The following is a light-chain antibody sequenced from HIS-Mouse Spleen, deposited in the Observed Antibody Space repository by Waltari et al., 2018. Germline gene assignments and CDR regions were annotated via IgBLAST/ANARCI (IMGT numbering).Light chain of an antibody. CDR1: SSAVGSYNL. Sequence: QSALTQPASVSGSPGQSITISCTGTSSAVGSYNLVSWYQQHPGNAPKLMSYDGSKRPCVVSNRFTCSKYGNTAPLTISELQAEDEADYYCCSYAGSSTLVFGGGTKLTVL. CDR2: DGS. J-gene: IGLJ3*02. CDR3: CSYAGSSTLV. V-gene: IGLV2-23*01.